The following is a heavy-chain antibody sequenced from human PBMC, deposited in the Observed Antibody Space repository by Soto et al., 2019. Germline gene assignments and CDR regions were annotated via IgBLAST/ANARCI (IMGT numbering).Heavy chain of an antibody. Sequence: LSLTCTVSGGSISSYYWSWIRQPPGKGLEWIGYIYYSGSTDYNPSLKSRVTISVDTSKNQFSLKLSSVTAADTAVYYCARDRASSYYDFWSGYRTSPGYFDYWGQGTLVTVSS. V-gene: IGHV4-59*01. CDR3: ARDRASSYYDFWSGYRTSPGYFDY. CDR1: GGSISSYY. CDR2: IYYSGST. J-gene: IGHJ4*02. D-gene: IGHD3-3*01.